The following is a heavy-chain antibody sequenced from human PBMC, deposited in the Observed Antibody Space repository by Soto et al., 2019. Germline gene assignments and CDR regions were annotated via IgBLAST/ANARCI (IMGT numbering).Heavy chain of an antibody. D-gene: IGHD6-6*01. CDR1: GGSISSGDYY. V-gene: IGHV4-30-4*01. CDR2: IYSSGST. J-gene: IGHJ5*02. CDR3: ARERPDGARLDP. Sequence: QVQLQESGPGLVKPSQTLSLTCTVSGGSISSGDYYWSWIRQPPGKGLEWIGYIYSSGSTYYSPSLKSRVTISVDTSNNQFSLKLSSVTAADTAVYYCARERPDGARLDPWGQGTLVTVSS.